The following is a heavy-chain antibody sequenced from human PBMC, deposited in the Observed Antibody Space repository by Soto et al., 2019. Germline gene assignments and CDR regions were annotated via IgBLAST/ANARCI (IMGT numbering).Heavy chain of an antibody. CDR2: FYYSGST. CDR3: ARRYGYAFDI. J-gene: IGHJ3*02. D-gene: IGHD4-17*01. V-gene: IGHV4-61*01. Sequence: SETLSLTCAVSGGSISSGSSYWTWIRQPPGKGLEWIGYFYYSGSTNYNPSLKSRVTISVDTSKNQFSLKLSSVTAADTAVYYCARRYGYAFDIWGQGTMVTVSS. CDR1: GGSISSGSSY.